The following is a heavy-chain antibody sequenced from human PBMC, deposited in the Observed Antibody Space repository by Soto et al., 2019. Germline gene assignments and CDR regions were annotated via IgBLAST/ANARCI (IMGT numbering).Heavy chain of an antibody. J-gene: IGHJ5*02. Sequence: GGSLSLSCAASGFTSSSYAVSWVRQAPGKGLEWVSAISGSGGSTYYADSVKGRFTISRDNSKNTLYLQMNSLRAEDTAVYYCAKDIVVGRFDPWGQGTLVTVSS. CDR3: AKDIVVGRFDP. CDR2: ISGSGGST. D-gene: IGHD2-2*01. V-gene: IGHV3-23*01. CDR1: GFTSSSYA.